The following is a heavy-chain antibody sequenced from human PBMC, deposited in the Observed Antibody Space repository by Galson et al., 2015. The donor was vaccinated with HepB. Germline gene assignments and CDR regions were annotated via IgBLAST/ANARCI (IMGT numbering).Heavy chain of an antibody. V-gene: IGHV4-39*01. CDR1: GGSISSSSYY. Sequence: ETLSLTCTVSGGSISSSSYYWGWIRQPPGKGLEWIGSIYYSGSTYYNPSLKSRVTISVDTSKNQFSLKLSSVTAADTAVYYCARRARSRGYYYYYGMDVWGQGTTVTVSS. J-gene: IGHJ6*02. D-gene: IGHD1-26*01. CDR2: IYYSGST. CDR3: ARRARSRGYYYYYGMDV.